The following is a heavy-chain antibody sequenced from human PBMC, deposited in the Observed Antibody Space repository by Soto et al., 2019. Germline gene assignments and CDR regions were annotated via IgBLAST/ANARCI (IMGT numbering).Heavy chain of an antibody. D-gene: IGHD3-3*01. J-gene: IGHJ6*02. CDR2: INHSGSP. CDR1: GSLPVGSLSTYF. V-gene: IGHV4-34*01. Sequence: SETLSLTCGLSGSLPVGSLSTYFWTWIRQPPGKGLEWIGEINHSGSPNYSPSLRGRVTISLDTSKKQFSLNLSSVTAADTAVYFCARARFSQWSQDYYGLDVWGQGTTVTVS. CDR3: ARARFSQWSQDYYGLDV.